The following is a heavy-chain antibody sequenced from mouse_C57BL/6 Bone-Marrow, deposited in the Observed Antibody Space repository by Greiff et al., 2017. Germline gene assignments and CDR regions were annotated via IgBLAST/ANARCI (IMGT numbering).Heavy chain of an antibody. D-gene: IGHD2-3*01. CDR3: ERHYDGYLFDY. CDR1: DSEVSPIAY. CDR2: IPPNIGRT. J-gene: IGHJ2*01. V-gene: IGHV15-2*01. Sequence: DQLQQSGPELRSPGSSVKLSCKDFDSEVSPIAYMSWVRQKPGHGFEWIGGIPPNIGRTIYGEKFEDKATLDADTLSNTAYLELNRLTSEDSAIYYYERHYDGYLFDYWGQGTTLTVSS.